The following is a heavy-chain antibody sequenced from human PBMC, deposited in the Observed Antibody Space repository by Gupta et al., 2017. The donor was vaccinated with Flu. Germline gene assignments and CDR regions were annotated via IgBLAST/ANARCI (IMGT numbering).Heavy chain of an antibody. CDR3: ASPVVTRDAFDI. Sequence: QVQVVQSGAEVRKPGASVKVSCKTYGYTFTGAFIHWVRQAPGQGLEWMGRINPNSGDTIFAQKFQGRVTMTRDASISTAYMELKWLRSDDTAVYYCASPVVTRDAFDIWGQGSMVTVSS. CDR2: INPNSGDT. D-gene: IGHD3-16*02. J-gene: IGHJ3*02. V-gene: IGHV1-2*06. CDR1: GYTFTGAF.